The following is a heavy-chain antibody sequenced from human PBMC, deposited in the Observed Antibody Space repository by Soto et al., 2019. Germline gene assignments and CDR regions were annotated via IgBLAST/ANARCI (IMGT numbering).Heavy chain of an antibody. CDR1: GYSFTSYW. CDR2: IYPGDSDT. CDR3: ARHKGDCSSTSCYSQYYYYYYGMDV. V-gene: IGHV5-51*01. Sequence: GESLKISCKGSGYSFTSYWIGWVRQMPGKGLEWMGIIYPGDSDTRYSPSFQGQVTISADKSISTAYLQWSSLKASDTAMYYCARHKGDCSSTSCYSQYYYYYYGMDVWGKGTTVTVSS. D-gene: IGHD2-2*01. J-gene: IGHJ6*04.